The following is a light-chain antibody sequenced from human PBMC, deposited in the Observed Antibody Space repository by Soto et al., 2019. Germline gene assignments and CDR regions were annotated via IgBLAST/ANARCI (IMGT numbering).Light chain of an antibody. V-gene: IGLV1-44*01. CDR3: AAWDDSLNAVV. CDR1: SSNIGRNT. Sequence: QTVVTQPPSASGTPGQRVTISCSGSSSNIGRNTVNWYQQLPGTAPKLLIYSNNQRPSGVPDRFSGSKSGTSASLAISGLQSEDEADYYCAAWDDSLNAVVFGGETKVTVL. J-gene: IGLJ2*01. CDR2: SNN.